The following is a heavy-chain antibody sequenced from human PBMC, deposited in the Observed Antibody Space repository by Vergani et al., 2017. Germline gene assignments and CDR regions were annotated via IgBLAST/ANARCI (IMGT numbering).Heavy chain of an antibody. CDR3: AVTPSHRSRITMVRGAYGMDV. V-gene: IGHV1-69*02. Sequence: QVQLVQSGAEVKKPGSSVKVSCKASGGTFSSYTISWVRQAPGQGLEWMGRIIPILGIANYAQKFQGRVTITADKSTSTAYMELSSLRSEDTAVYYCAVTPSHRSRITMVRGAYGMDVWGQGTTVTVSS. CDR2: IIPILGIA. CDR1: GGTFSSYT. D-gene: IGHD3-10*01. J-gene: IGHJ6*02.